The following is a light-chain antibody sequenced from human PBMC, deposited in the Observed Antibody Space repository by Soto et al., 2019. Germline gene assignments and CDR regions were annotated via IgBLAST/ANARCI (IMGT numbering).Light chain of an antibody. CDR2: GNS. CDR1: SSNIGAGYD. J-gene: IGLJ2*01. Sequence: QSVLTQPPSVSGAPGQRVTISCTGSSSNIGAGYDVHWYQQLPGTAPKLLIYGNSNRPSGVPDRFSGSKSGTSASLAITGLQAEDDVDYYCQSYDSSLSGVVFGGGTKLTVL. CDR3: QSYDSSLSGVV. V-gene: IGLV1-40*01.